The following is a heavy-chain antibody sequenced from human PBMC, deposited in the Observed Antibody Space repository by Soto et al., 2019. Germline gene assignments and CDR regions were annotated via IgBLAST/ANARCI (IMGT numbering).Heavy chain of an antibody. V-gene: IGHV2-5*02. CDR2: IYWDDDK. Sequence: QITLKESGPPLVKPTQTLTLTCTFSGFSLSISGVGVGWIRQPPGKALEWLALIYWDDDKRYSPSLKSRLTITKDTSKTQVVLTMTPMDPVDTATYYCAHTWDSSGWYGWFDPWGQGTLVTVSS. CDR1: GFSLSISGVG. D-gene: IGHD6-19*01. J-gene: IGHJ5*02. CDR3: AHTWDSSGWYGWFDP.